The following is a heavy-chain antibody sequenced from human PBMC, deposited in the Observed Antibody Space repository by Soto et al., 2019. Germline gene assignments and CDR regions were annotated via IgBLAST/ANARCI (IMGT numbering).Heavy chain of an antibody. D-gene: IGHD3-10*01. V-gene: IGHV1-8*01. CDR1: GYTFTSYD. CDR3: AISVGGSNVNFDY. J-gene: IGHJ4*02. CDR2: MNPDSGNT. Sequence: QVQLVQSGAAVRTPGASVKLSCKASGYTFTSYDINWVRQATGQGPEWMGWMNPDSGNTGYVQKFQGRVTMTRNTAISTADMELSSLSSEDKAVYYCAISVGGSNVNFDYWGQGTLGTVSS.